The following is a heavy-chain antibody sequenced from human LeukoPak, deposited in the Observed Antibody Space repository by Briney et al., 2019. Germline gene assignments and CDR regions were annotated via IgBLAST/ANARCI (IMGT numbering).Heavy chain of an antibody. J-gene: IGHJ4*02. V-gene: IGHV4-59*01. CDR1: GGSISSYS. Sequence: SETLSLTCTVSGGSISSYSWSWIRQPPGKGLEWIGYIYYSGSTNYNPSLKSRVTISVDTSKNQFSLKLSSVTAADTAVYYCARARLGARMGELDYWGQGTLVTVSS. D-gene: IGHD3-16*01. CDR3: ARARLGARMGELDY. CDR2: IYYSGST.